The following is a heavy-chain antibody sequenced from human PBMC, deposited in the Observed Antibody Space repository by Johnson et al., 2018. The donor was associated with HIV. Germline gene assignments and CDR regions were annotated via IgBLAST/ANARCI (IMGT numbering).Heavy chain of an antibody. CDR3: ARGCRDGYTCDAFDV. CDR2: IWYDGSNE. V-gene: IGHV3-33*08. Sequence: QVQLVESGGGVVQPGGSLRLSCGASGFTVSSNYMNWVRQAPGKGLEWVAVIWYDGSNEHYADSVKGRFTISRDNSKNTLYLQMGSLRAEDMAVYYCARGCRDGYTCDAFDVWGQGTRVTVSS. J-gene: IGHJ3*01. D-gene: IGHD5-24*01. CDR1: GFTVSSNY.